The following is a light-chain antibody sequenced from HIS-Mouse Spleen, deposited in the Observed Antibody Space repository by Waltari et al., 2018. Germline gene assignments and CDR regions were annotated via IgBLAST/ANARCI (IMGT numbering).Light chain of an antibody. CDR3: QQRSNWPPT. V-gene: IGKV3-11*01. CDR1: QSVSSY. Sequence: EIVLTQSPATLSWSPGERATLSCRASQSVSSYLAWYQQKPGQAPRLLIYDASNRATSIPARFSGSGSGTDFTLTISSLEPEDFAVYYCQQRSNWPPTFGQGTKVEIK. J-gene: IGKJ1*01. CDR2: DAS.